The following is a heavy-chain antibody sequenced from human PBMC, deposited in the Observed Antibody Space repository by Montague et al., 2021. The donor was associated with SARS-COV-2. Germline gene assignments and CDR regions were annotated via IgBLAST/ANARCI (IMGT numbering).Heavy chain of an antibody. CDR1: GFAFSSYA. CDR2: ISYDGSNK. D-gene: IGHD3-10*01. CDR3: ANDGSGSYQDY. V-gene: IGHV3-30*04. J-gene: IGHJ4*02. Sequence: SLRLSCAASGFAFSSYAMHWVRQAPGKGLEWVPVISYDGSNKYYXDSVKGRFTISRDNSKNTLYLQMNSLRAEDTAVYYCANDGSGSYQDYWGQGTLVTVSS.